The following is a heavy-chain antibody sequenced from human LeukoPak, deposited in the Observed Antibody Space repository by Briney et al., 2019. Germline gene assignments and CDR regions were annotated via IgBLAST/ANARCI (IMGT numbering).Heavy chain of an antibody. V-gene: IGHV4-59*01. CDR3: ARVFDQDYFDY. J-gene: IGHJ4*02. CDR2: IYYSGST. Sequence: SETLSLTCTVSGGSISSYYWSWIRQPPGKGLEWIGYIYYSGSTNYNPSLKSRVTISVDTSKNQFSLKLSSVTAADTAVYYCARVFDQDYFDYWGQGTLVTVSS. CDR1: GGSISSYY.